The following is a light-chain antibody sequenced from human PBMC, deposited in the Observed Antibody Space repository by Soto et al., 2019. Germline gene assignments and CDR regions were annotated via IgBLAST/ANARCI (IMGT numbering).Light chain of an antibody. CDR3: QQYDGSSIT. CDR1: QSISIN. V-gene: IGKV3-20*01. Sequence: PGTLSVSPGDRVTLSCMASQSISINLAWYQHKPGQAPRLLIHGASTRATGVPARISGSGSGTDFTLTISRLEPEDFAVYSCQQYDGSSITFGQGTRLEI. J-gene: IGKJ5*01. CDR2: GAS.